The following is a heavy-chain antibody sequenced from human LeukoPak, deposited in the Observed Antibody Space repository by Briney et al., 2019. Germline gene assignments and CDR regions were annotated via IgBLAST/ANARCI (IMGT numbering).Heavy chain of an antibody. V-gene: IGHV1-3*01. Sequence: ASVEVSCKASGYTFTNYATHWVRQAPGQRLEWMGWINAGNGDTKYSQKFQDRVTITSDTSASTAYMELSSLRSEDTAVYYCARGSSSWPYYFDYWGQGTLVTVSS. CDR2: INAGNGDT. CDR3: ARGSSSWPYYFDY. CDR1: GYTFTNYA. D-gene: IGHD6-13*01. J-gene: IGHJ4*02.